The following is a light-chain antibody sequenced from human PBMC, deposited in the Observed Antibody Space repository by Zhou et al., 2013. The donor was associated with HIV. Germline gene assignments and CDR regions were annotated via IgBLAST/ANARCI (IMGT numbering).Light chain of an antibody. CDR2: AAS. J-gene: IGKJ1*01. CDR1: QGISHY. CDR3: QKXNSARSGT. V-gene: IGKV1-27*01. Sequence: DIQLTQSPSFLSASVGDRVTITCRASQGISHYITWYQHKPGKAPNLLIYAASTLQSGVPSRFSGSGSGTDFTLTISSLQPEDVATYYCQKXNSARSGTFGQGTKVEI.